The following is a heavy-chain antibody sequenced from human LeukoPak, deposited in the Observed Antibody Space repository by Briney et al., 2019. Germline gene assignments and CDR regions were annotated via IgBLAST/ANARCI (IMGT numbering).Heavy chain of an antibody. Sequence: GGSLRLSCAGSGFPFSSDAMNWVRQAPGKGLEWVSAISKSGTYIKYADSVKGRFTVSRDNAKNSLFLQMNSLRVEDTAVYYCAREVVIVVEPAANTIDYWGQGTRVTVSS. V-gene: IGHV3-21*01. J-gene: IGHJ4*02. D-gene: IGHD2-2*01. CDR3: AREVVIVVEPAANTIDY. CDR2: ISKSGTYI. CDR1: GFPFSSDA.